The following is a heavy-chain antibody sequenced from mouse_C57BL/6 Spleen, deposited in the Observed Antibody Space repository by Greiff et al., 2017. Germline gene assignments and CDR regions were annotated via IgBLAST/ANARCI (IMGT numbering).Heavy chain of an antibody. Sequence: QVQLQQSGAELMKPGASVKLSCKATGYTFTGYWIEWVKQRPGHGLEWIGEILPGSGSTNYNEKFKGKATFTADTSSNTAYMQLSSLTTEDSAIYYWARKFYYGSSPGWYFDVWGTGTTVTVSS. J-gene: IGHJ1*03. V-gene: IGHV1-9*01. CDR3: ARKFYYGSSPGWYFDV. CDR1: GYTFTGYW. D-gene: IGHD1-1*01. CDR2: ILPGSGST.